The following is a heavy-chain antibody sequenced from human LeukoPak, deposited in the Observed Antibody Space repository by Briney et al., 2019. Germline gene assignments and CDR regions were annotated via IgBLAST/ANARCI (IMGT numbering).Heavy chain of an antibody. CDR2: ISSSSSYI. CDR3: ARAPRGGGAPDY. CDR1: GFNLTNYR. Sequence: PGWSLRLSCAASGFNLTNYRMNWVRQAPGTGLEWVASISSSSSYIYYADSAKGRFTISRDNANNSPFLQMNSLRAEDTAIYYCARAPRGGGAPDYWGQGTLVTVSP. V-gene: IGHV3-21*01. J-gene: IGHJ4*02. D-gene: IGHD2-21*01.